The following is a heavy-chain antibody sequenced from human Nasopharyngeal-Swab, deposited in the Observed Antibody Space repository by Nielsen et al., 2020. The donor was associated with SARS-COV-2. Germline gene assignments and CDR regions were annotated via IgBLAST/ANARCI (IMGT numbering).Heavy chain of an antibody. CDR1: GGSISSSSYY. CDR3: ARGRGSGWYGGPYYFDY. V-gene: IGHV4-39*01. D-gene: IGHD6-19*01. J-gene: IGHJ4*02. Sequence: SETLSLTCTVSGGSISSSSYYWGWIRQPPGKGLEWIGSIYYSGSTYYNPSLKSRVTISVDTSKNQFSLKLSSVTAADTAVYYCARGRGSGWYGGPYYFDYWGQGTLVTVSS. CDR2: IYYSGST.